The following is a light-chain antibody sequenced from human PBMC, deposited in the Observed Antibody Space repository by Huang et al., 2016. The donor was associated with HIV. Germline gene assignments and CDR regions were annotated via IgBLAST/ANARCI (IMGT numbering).Light chain of an antibody. CDR1: QSISSY. CDR2: AAS. CDR3: QQSYSNTFT. J-gene: IGKJ3*01. V-gene: IGKV1-39*01. Sequence: DIQMTQSPSSLSASVGDRVIITCRASQSISSYLNWYQQQPGKAPNLLIYAASSLQRGVPSGFSGSGSGTDFTLTIRSLQPEDFATYYCQQSYSNTFTFGAGTKVDVK.